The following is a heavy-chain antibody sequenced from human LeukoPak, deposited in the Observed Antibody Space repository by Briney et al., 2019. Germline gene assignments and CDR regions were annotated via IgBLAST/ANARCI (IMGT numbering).Heavy chain of an antibody. J-gene: IGHJ4*02. CDR2: IIPIFATA. D-gene: IGHD6-6*01. Sequence: SVKVSCKASGGTLSTYAVNWVRQAPGQGLEWMGGIIPIFATANYAQKFQGRVTITADESTSTSYMELSRLRSEDTAVYYCASLVPYSSSSLDCWGPGTLVAVSS. V-gene: IGHV1-69*01. CDR1: GGTLSTYA. CDR3: ASLVPYSSSSLDC.